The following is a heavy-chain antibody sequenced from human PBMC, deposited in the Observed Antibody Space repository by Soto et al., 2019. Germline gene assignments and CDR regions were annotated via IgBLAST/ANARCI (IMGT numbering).Heavy chain of an antibody. CDR3: ARIAASGRGWDV. Sequence: EVQLVESGGGLVQPGGSLRLSCVDSGFTFSSYWMSWVRQAPVKGLEWVGNIKQDGSEENYADSVKGRFTISRDNAKNSMYLQMNSLRVEDTAVYNCARIAASGRGWDVWGQGTTVVVSS. J-gene: IGHJ6*02. CDR1: GFTFSSYW. V-gene: IGHV3-7*01. D-gene: IGHD6-13*01. CDR2: IKQDGSEE.